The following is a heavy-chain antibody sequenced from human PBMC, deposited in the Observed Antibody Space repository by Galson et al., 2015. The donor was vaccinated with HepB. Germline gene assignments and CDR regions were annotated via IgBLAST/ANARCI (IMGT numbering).Heavy chain of an antibody. J-gene: IGHJ4*02. CDR3: AKRYLGATVFDY. V-gene: IGHV3-23*01. CDR1: GFTFSSDA. CDR2: ISVSDTST. D-gene: IGHD1-26*01. Sequence: SLRLSCAASGFTFSSDAMSWVRQAPGKGLEWVSCISVSDTSTYYADSVKGRFTISRDNSKNTLYLQMDSLRAEDTAVYFCAKRYLGATVFDYWGQGTLVTVSS.